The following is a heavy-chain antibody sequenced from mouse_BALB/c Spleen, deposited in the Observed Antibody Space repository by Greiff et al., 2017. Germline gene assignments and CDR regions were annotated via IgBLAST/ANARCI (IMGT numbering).Heavy chain of an antibody. J-gene: IGHJ2*01. Sequence: EVQVVESGGDLVKPGGSLKLSCAASGFTFSSYGMSWVRQTPDKRLEWVATISSGGSYTYYPDSVKGRFTISRDNAKNTLYLQMSSLKSEDTAMYYCARHGVYGNYGVYFDYWGQGTTLTVSS. CDR1: GFTFSSYG. V-gene: IGHV5-6*01. CDR2: ISSGGSYT. D-gene: IGHD2-1*01. CDR3: ARHGVYGNYGVYFDY.